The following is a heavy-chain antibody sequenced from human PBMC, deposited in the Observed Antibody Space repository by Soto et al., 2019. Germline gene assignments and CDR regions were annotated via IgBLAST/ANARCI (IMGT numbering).Heavy chain of an antibody. D-gene: IGHD6-6*01. V-gene: IGHV4-4*07. CDR1: GCSFTSYY. CDR2: GHVTGNH. Sequence: SETLSLTCTFSGCSFTSYYCSLVLEPAVNWLEWVVLGHVTGNHVYNPSLKSRVTMSADSSKSQFSLRLSSVTAAYTAVYFCARDSKYSVAWYHSHGIDLWGQGITVTVSS. CDR3: ARDSKYSVAWYHSHGIDL. J-gene: IGHJ6*02.